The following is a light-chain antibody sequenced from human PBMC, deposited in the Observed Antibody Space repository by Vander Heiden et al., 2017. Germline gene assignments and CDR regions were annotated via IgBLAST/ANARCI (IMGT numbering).Light chain of an antibody. CDR2: DAS. CDR3: QQRSNLIT. J-gene: IGKJ5*01. CDR1: QSVSSY. Sequence: EIVLTQSPATLSLSPGERATLSCRASQSVSSYLAWYQQKPGQAPRLLIYDASNRANGIPDRFSGSGSGTDFTLTSSSREPEDFAVYYWQQRSNLITFGQGTLLEIK. V-gene: IGKV3-11*01.